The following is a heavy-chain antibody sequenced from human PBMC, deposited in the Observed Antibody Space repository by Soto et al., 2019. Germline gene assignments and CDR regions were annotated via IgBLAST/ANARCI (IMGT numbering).Heavy chain of an antibody. Sequence: EVQLVESGGGLVQPGGSLRLSCAASGFTFSSYSMNWVRQAPGKGLEWVSYISSSSSTIYYADSVQGRFTISRDNAKNLLYLQMNSLRDEDTAVYYCARGWLGSVWEPRKLTLDYWGQGTLVTVSS. CDR2: ISSSSSTI. CDR3: ARGWLGSVWEPRKLTLDY. J-gene: IGHJ4*02. D-gene: IGHD1-26*01. CDR1: GFTFSSYS. V-gene: IGHV3-48*02.